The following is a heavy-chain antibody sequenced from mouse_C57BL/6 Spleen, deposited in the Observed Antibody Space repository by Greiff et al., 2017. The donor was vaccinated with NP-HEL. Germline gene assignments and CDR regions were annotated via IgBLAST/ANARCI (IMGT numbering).Heavy chain of an antibody. CDR2: INPNNGGT. J-gene: IGHJ4*01. CDR1: GYTFTDYN. CDR3: ARGKNFNDYGSTPYAMDY. Sequence: EVQLQQSGPELVKPGASVKMSCKASGYTFTDYNMHWVKQSHGKSLEWIGYINPNNGGTSYNQKFKGKATLTVNKSSSTAYMKLRSLTSEDSAVYYCARGKNFNDYGSTPYAMDYWGQGTSVTVSS. V-gene: IGHV1-22*01. D-gene: IGHD1-1*01.